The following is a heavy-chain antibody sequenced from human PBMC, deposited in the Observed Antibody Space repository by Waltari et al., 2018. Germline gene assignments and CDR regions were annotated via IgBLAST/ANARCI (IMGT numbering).Heavy chain of an antibody. V-gene: IGHV2-70*04. J-gene: IGHJ4*02. Sequence: QVTLKESGPALVKPTQTLTLTCTFSGFSLSTSGMRVSWLRQPPGKDLEWLARIDWDDDKFYSTSLKTRLTISKDTSKNQMMLTITNMDPVDTATYVCTRSPLRSLDYWGQGTLVTVSS. CDR3: TRSPLRSLDY. CDR1: GFSLSTSGMR. CDR2: IDWDDDK.